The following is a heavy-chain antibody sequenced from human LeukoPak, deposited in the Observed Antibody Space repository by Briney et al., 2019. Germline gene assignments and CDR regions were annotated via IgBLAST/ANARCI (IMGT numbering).Heavy chain of an antibody. CDR2: TYSGDTT. CDR3: ARERPDSRNLDS. Sequence: PTGGSLRLSCAAFGFIVRSNHINWVRQAPGKGLEWVSITYSGDTTYYADSAKGRFIISRDDSKNTLSLQMNDLRVEDTAVYYCARERPDSRNLDSWGRGALVTVSS. J-gene: IGHJ4*02. D-gene: IGHD1-14*01. CDR1: GFIVRSNH. V-gene: IGHV3-66*01.